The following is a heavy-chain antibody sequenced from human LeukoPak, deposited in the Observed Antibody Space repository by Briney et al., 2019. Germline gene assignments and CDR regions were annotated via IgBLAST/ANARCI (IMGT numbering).Heavy chain of an antibody. CDR1: GYTFTSYY. CDR3: ARDRGYYDSSGDMGDY. V-gene: IGHV1-46*01. CDR2: INPSGGST. D-gene: IGHD3-22*01. Sequence: GASVKVSCKASGYTFTSYYMHWVRQAPGQGLEWMGIINPSGGSTSYAQKFQGRVTMTRDMSTSTVYMELSSLRSEDTAVYYCARDRGYYDSSGDMGDYWGQGTLVTVSS. J-gene: IGHJ4*02.